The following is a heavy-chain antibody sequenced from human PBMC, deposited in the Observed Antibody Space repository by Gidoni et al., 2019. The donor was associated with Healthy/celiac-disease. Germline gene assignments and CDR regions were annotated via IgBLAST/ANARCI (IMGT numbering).Heavy chain of an antibody. V-gene: IGHV3-23*01. CDR3: ARTYYYDSSGYYYVFGYFQH. Sequence: EVQLLESGGGLVQPGGSLRLSCAACGFTISSYAMSWVRQAPGKGLEWVSAISGSGGSTYSADSVKGRFTISSDNSKNTLYLQMNSLRAEDTAVYYCARTYYYDSSGYYYVFGYFQHWGQGTLVTVSS. CDR2: ISGSGGST. D-gene: IGHD3-22*01. J-gene: IGHJ1*01. CDR1: GFTISSYA.